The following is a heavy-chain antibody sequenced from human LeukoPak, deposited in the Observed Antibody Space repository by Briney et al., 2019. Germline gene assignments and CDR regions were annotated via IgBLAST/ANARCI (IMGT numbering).Heavy chain of an antibody. J-gene: IGHJ4*02. Sequence: PGGSLRLSCAASGFTFSSAWMTWVRQAPGKGPEWVANINGDGSERYYVASVKGRFTISRDNAKNSLYLQMNSLRAEDTAVYYCTRDFGWQQFDYWGPGTLVTVSS. D-gene: IGHD5-24*01. V-gene: IGHV3-7*01. CDR3: TRDFGWQQFDY. CDR2: INGDGSER. CDR1: GFTFSSAW.